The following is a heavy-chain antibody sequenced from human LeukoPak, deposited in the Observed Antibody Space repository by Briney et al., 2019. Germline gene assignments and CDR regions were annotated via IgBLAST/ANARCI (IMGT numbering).Heavy chain of an antibody. CDR3: ARDGVVPAATVPDY. Sequence: ASVKVSCKASVYTFTSYGISWVRQAPGQGLEWMGWISAYNGNTNYAQKLQGRVTMTTDTSTSTAYMELRSLRSDDTAVCYCARDGVVPAATVPDYWGQGTLVTVSS. CDR2: ISAYNGNT. V-gene: IGHV1-18*01. J-gene: IGHJ4*02. CDR1: VYTFTSYG. D-gene: IGHD2-2*01.